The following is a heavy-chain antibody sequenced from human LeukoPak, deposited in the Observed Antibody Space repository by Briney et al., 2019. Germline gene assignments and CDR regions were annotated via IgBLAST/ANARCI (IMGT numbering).Heavy chain of an antibody. CDR3: ARGLYSSGWYSDY. D-gene: IGHD6-19*01. J-gene: IGHJ4*02. CDR2: MDPNSGNT. CDR1: GYTLTELS. Sequence: ASVKVSCKVSGYTLTELSMHWVRQAPGKGLEWMGWMDPNSGNTGYAQKFQGRVTMTRNTSISTAYMELSSLRSEDTAVYYCARGLYSSGWYSDYWGQGTLVTVSS. V-gene: IGHV1-8*01.